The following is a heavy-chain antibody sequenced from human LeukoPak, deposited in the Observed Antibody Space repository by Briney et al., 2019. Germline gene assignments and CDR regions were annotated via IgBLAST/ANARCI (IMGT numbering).Heavy chain of an antibody. Sequence: GGSLRLSCAASGFTASSNYMSWVRQAPGKGLEWVSVIYSGENTYYADSVKGRFTISRDNSKNTLYLQMNSLRAEDTAVYYCARATMGYFDYWGQGTLVTVSS. CDR1: GFTASSNY. D-gene: IGHD3-3*01. V-gene: IGHV3-53*01. CDR2: IYSGENT. CDR3: ARATMGYFDY. J-gene: IGHJ4*02.